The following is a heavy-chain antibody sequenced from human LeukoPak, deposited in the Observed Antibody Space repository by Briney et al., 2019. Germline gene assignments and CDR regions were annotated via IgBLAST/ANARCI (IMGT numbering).Heavy chain of an antibody. CDR3: ARGMGITTGGY. CDR2: INSDESST. Sequence: PGGSLRLSCAASGFTFSSYWMHWVRQAPGKGLMWVSRINSDESSTNYADSVKGRFTISRDNAKNTLYLQMNSLRADDTAVYYCARGMGITTGGYWGQGTLVTVSS. CDR1: GFTFSSYW. V-gene: IGHV3-74*01. J-gene: IGHJ4*02. D-gene: IGHD4-11*01.